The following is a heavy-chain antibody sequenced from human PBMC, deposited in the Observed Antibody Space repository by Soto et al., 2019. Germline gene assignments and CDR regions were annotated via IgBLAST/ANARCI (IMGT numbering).Heavy chain of an antibody. CDR1: GFTFSTYS. D-gene: IGHD2-2*01. CDR2: VSSDGSRT. V-gene: IGHV3-30-3*01. CDR3: ARDVWHCGSNSCYFYGMDV. Sequence: QVQLVESGGGLVQPGRSLRLSCAASGFTFSTYSMHWVRQAPGKGLEWVAVVSSDGSRTYYADSVKGRFTISRDNSKNTVFMQMNSLRAEDTAVYYCARDVWHCGSNSCYFYGMDVWGQGTTVTDSS. J-gene: IGHJ6*02.